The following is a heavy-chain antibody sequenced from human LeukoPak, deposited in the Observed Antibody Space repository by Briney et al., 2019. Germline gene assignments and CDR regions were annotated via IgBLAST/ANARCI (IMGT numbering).Heavy chain of an antibody. CDR1: GGTFSSYA. V-gene: IGHV1-69*05. CDR2: IIPIFGTA. D-gene: IGHD2-21*01. CDR3: ARGPPIETMVVIPLDY. Sequence: SVKVSCKASGGTFSSYAISWVRQAPGQGLEWMGGIIPIFGTANYAQKFEGRVTITTDESTSTAYMELSSLRSEDTAVYYCARGPPIETMVVIPLDYWGQGTLATVSS. J-gene: IGHJ4*02.